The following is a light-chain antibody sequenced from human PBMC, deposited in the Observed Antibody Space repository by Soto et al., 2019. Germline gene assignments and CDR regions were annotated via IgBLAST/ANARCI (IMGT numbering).Light chain of an antibody. CDR1: QTISSW. J-gene: IGKJ1*01. Sequence: DIQMTQSPSTLSGSVGDRVTITCRASQTISSWLAWYQQKPGKAPKLLIYKASTLKSGVPSRFSGSGSGTEFTLTISSLQPDDVATYCCQHYNSYSEAFGQGTKVEIK. V-gene: IGKV1-5*03. CDR3: QHYNSYSEA. CDR2: KAS.